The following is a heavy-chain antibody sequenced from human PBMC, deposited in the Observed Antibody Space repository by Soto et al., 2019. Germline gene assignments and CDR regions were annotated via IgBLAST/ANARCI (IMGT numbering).Heavy chain of an antibody. CDR1: GFTFSSYA. J-gene: IGHJ6*02. V-gene: IGHV3-23*01. CDR2: ISGSGGST. D-gene: IGHD3-22*01. Sequence: SLRLSCSASGFTFSSYAMSWVRQAPGKGLEWVSAISGSGGSTYYADSVKGRFTISRDNSKNTLYLQMNSLRAEDTAVYYCARADSSGYYYHGYYYGMDVWGQGTTVTVS. CDR3: ARADSSGYYYHGYYYGMDV.